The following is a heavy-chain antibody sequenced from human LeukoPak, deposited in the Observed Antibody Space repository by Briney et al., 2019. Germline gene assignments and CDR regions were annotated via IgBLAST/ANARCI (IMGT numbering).Heavy chain of an antibody. V-gene: IGHV4-61*02. CDR2: IKSSNT. CDR3: ARGPDWTYVSDY. J-gene: IGHJ4*02. Sequence: SETLSLTCTVSGGSISSDRFYWTRVRQPAGKGLEWIGRIKSSNTNYNPSLKSRVSISLDTSTNQFSLKLSSLTAADTAVYYCARGPDWTYVSDYWGQGTLVTVSS. CDR1: GGSISSDRFY. D-gene: IGHD3-16*01.